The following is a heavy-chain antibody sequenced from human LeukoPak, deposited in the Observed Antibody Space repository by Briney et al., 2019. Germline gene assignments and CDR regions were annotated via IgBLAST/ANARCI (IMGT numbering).Heavy chain of an antibody. CDR2: IYYSGST. CDR1: GGSISSYY. D-gene: IGHD3-22*01. CDR3: ARVGDSGSPDY. J-gene: IGHJ4*02. V-gene: IGHV4-59*01. Sequence: PSETLSLTCTVSGGSISSYYWSWIRQPPGKRLEWIGYIYYSGSTNYNPSLKSRVTISVDTSKNQFSLKLSSATAADTAVYYCARVGDSGSPDYWGQGTLVTVSS.